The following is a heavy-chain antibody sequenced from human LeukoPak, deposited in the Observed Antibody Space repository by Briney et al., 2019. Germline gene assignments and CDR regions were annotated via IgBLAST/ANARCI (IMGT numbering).Heavy chain of an antibody. CDR2: IYYSGST. Sequence: PSETLSLTCTVSGGSISSYYWSWIRQPPGKGLEWIGYIYYSGSTNYNPSLKSRVTISVDTSKNQFSLNLISLTTSDTALYFCAREPGPLYDLWGRGTLVTVSS. D-gene: IGHD2-2*02. V-gene: IGHV4-59*01. CDR1: GGSISSYY. CDR3: AREPGPLYDL. J-gene: IGHJ2*01.